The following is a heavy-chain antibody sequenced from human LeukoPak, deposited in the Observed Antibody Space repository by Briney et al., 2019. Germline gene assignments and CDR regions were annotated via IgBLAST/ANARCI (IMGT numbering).Heavy chain of an antibody. V-gene: IGHV4-59*02. Sequence: SETLSLTCTVSGGSVSNYYWSWIRQSPGKGLEWIGYISHSGSVNYNPSLKSRVTMSVDTSKNQFSLKLSSVTAADTAVYYCARNGNYEYYFDYWGQGTLVTVSS. D-gene: IGHD4-11*01. CDR1: GGSVSNYY. J-gene: IGHJ4*02. CDR3: ARNGNYEYYFDY. CDR2: ISHSGSV.